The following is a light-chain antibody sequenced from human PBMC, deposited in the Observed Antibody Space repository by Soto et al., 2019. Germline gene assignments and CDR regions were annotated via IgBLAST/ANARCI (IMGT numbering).Light chain of an antibody. Sequence: EIVLTQSPGTLSLSPGERATLSCRASQSVSSSYLAWYQQKPGQAPRPLIYDASSRATGIPDRFSGSGSETDFTLTISRLEPEGFAVYCCQQYGSSPRTFGQGTKVEIK. CDR2: DAS. V-gene: IGKV3-20*01. J-gene: IGKJ1*01. CDR3: QQYGSSPRT. CDR1: QSVSSSY.